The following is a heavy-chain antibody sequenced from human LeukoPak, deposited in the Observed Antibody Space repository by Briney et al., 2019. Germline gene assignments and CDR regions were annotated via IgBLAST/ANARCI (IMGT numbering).Heavy chain of an antibody. V-gene: IGHV1-2*02. Sequence: GASVKVSCEASGYTFTGYYMHWVRQAPGQGLEWMGWINPNSGGTNYAQKFQGRVTMTRDTSISTAYMELSRLRSDDTAVYYCAHIAAAGTVFDYWGQGTLVTVSS. CDR1: GYTFTGYY. J-gene: IGHJ4*02. CDR2: INPNSGGT. D-gene: IGHD6-13*01. CDR3: AHIAAAGTVFDY.